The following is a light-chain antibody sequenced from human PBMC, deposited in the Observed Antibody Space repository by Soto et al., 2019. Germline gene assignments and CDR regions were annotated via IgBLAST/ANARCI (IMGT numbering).Light chain of an antibody. CDR1: QSVSSN. Sequence: EIVMTQSPATLSVSPGERATLSCRASQSVSSNLAWYQKKPGQAPRLLIYGASTRATGIPTRFSGSGSGTEFTLTISSRQSEDFAVYYCQQYNNWWTFGQGTRVEIK. J-gene: IGKJ1*01. V-gene: IGKV3-15*01. CDR2: GAS. CDR3: QQYNNWWT.